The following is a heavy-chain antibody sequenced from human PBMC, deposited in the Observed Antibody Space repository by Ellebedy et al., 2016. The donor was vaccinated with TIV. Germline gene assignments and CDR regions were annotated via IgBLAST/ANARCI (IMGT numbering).Heavy chain of an antibody. J-gene: IGHJ4*02. D-gene: IGHD1-26*01. CDR1: GFTFNNHA. CDR2: IWYDGSAK. V-gene: IGHV3-33*01. Sequence: PGGSLRLSCAASGFTFNNHAVHWVRQTPGKGLEWVAVIWYDGSAKYYADSVEGRFTISRDNSGNTVYLQMNSLRADDTAIYHCARGPLGGTPRAFDSWGQGTLVTVSS. CDR3: ARGPLGGTPRAFDS.